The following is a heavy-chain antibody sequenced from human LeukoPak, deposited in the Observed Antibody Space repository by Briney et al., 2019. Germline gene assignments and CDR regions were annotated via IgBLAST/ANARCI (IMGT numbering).Heavy chain of an antibody. CDR2: INPSGGST. CDR3: ARELVATMDYYYMDV. D-gene: IGHD5-12*01. V-gene: IGHV1-46*01. CDR1: GYTFTSYY. J-gene: IGHJ6*03. Sequence: GASVKVSCKASGYTFTSYYRHWVRQAPGQGLEWMGIINPSGGSTSYAQKFQGRVTMTRDMSTSTVYMELSSLRSEDTAVYYCARELVATMDYYYMDVWGKGTTVTVSS.